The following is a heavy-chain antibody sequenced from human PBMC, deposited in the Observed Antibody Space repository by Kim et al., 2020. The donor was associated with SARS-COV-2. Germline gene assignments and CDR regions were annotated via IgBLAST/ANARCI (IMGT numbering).Heavy chain of an antibody. Sequence: SETLSLTCTVSGGSISSYYWSWIRQPPGKGLEWIGYIYYSGSTNYNPSLKSRVPISVDTSKNQFPLKLSSVTAADTAVYYCARLYYFGSGSYRYGMDVWGQGTTVTVSS. CDR1: GGSISSYY. V-gene: IGHV4-59*01. D-gene: IGHD3-10*01. CDR3: ARLYYFGSGSYRYGMDV. CDR2: IYYSGST. J-gene: IGHJ6*02.